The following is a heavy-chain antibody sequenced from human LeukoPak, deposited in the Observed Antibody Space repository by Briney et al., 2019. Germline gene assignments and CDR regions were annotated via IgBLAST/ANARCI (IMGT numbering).Heavy chain of an antibody. Sequence: GGSLRLSCAASGFTFSNYAMNWVRQAPGKGLEWVSVIRSSGSGGSTYYADSVKGRFTISRDNSKNTLYLQMNSLRAEDTAVYYCAKYDGSIRPFEYWGQGTLVTVSS. CDR3: AKYDGSIRPFEY. J-gene: IGHJ4*02. CDR1: GFTFSNYA. D-gene: IGHD3-3*02. V-gene: IGHV3-23*01. CDR2: IRSSGSGGST.